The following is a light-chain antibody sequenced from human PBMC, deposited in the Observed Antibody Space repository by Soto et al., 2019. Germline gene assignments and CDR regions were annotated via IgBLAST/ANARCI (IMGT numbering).Light chain of an antibody. V-gene: IGKV3-20*01. J-gene: IGKJ2*01. CDR1: QSVSRSY. CDR3: QQYSSTPHT. CDR2: GTG. Sequence: EIVLTQSPGTLSLSPGQRATLSCRASQSVSRSYLAWYQHKRGQAPRLLMFGTGSRATGIPDRFSGTGSGTDFTLIINRLEPEDFAVYYCQQYSSTPHTFGQGTELEIK.